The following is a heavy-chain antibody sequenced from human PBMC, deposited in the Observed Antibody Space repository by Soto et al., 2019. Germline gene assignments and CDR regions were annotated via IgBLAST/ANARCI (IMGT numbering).Heavy chain of an antibody. CDR2: IYWDDDK. CDR3: AHSRCGGDCLQSYSSHYYYGMDV. V-gene: IGHV2-5*02. J-gene: IGHJ6*02. Sequence: QITLKESGLTLVKPTQTLTLTCTFSGFSLSTGGVGVGWIRQPPGKALEWLALIYWDDDKRYSPSLKSRLTITKDTSKNQVVLTMTNMDPVETATYYCAHSRCGGDCLQSYSSHYYYGMDVWGQGTTVSVSS. D-gene: IGHD2-21*02. CDR1: GFSLSTGGVG.